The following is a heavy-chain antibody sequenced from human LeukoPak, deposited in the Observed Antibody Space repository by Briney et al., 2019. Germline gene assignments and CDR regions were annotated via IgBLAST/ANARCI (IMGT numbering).Heavy chain of an antibody. D-gene: IGHD3-10*01. Sequence: SETLSLTCAVYGGSFSGYYWSWIRQPPGKGLEWIGEINHSGSTNYNPSLKSRVTISVDTSKNQFSLKLSSVTAADTAVYYCARGDPLWFGELFVWGQGTLVTVSS. CDR2: INHSGST. CDR1: GGSFSGYY. J-gene: IGHJ4*02. CDR3: ARGDPLWFGELFV. V-gene: IGHV4-34*01.